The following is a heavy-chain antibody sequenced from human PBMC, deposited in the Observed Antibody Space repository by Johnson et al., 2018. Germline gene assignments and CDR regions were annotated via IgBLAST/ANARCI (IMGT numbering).Heavy chain of an antibody. CDR1: GGSISPYY. J-gene: IGHJ3*02. D-gene: IGHD3-9*01. CDR2: IHYSGST. Sequence: QVQLQESGPGLVKPSETLSLTCSVSGGSISPYYWSWIRQPPGKGLEWIGYIHYSGSTNYIPSLQSRLTISVDTSKNQFSRKLRSVTAAETAVFYCARLYDILTGVYAFAIWGQGTMVTVSS. CDR3: ARLYDILTGVYAFAI. V-gene: IGHV4-59*01.